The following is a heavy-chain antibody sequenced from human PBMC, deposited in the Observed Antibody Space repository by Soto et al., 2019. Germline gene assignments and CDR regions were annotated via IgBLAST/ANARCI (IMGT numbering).Heavy chain of an antibody. J-gene: IGHJ6*03. D-gene: IGHD2-2*01. CDR1: GYTFTSYD. CDR2: MNPNSGNT. Sequence: ASVKVSCKASGYTFTSYDINWVRQATGQGLEWMGWMNPNSGNTGYAQKFQGRVTMTRNTSISTAYMELSSLRSEDTAVYYCARGRYQLLIGYYYYYMEVWGKGTTDTVSS. CDR3: ARGRYQLLIGYYYYYMEV. V-gene: IGHV1-8*01.